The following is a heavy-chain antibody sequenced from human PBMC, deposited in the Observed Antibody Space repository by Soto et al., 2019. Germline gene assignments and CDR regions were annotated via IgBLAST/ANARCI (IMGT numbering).Heavy chain of an antibody. D-gene: IGHD3-10*01. CDR2: IYHSGST. V-gene: IGHV4-4*02. J-gene: IGHJ6*02. CDR1: GGSISSSNW. Sequence: SETLSLTCAVSGGSISSSNWWSWVRQPPGKGLEWIGEIYHSGSTNYNPSLKSRVTISVDKSKNQFSLKLSSVTAADTAVYYCARWFVTMVRGVIFYYYGMDVWGQGTTVTVSS. CDR3: ARWFVTMVRGVIFYYYGMDV.